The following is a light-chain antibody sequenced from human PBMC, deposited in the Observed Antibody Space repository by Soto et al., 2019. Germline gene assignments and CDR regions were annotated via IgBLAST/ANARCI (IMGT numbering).Light chain of an antibody. V-gene: IGKV1-5*01. CDR1: QSISSW. CDR3: QQYNSYSPA. CDR2: DAS. Sequence: DIQMTQSPSTLSGSVGDRVTITCGASQSISSWLAWYQQRPGKAPKLLIYDASSLQSGVPSRFSGSGSGTEFTLTISSLQPDDFATYYCQQYNSYSPAFGQGTKVEIK. J-gene: IGKJ1*01.